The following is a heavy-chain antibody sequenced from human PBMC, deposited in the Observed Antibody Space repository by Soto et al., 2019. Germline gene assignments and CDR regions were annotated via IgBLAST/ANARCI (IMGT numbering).Heavy chain of an antibody. J-gene: IGHJ4*02. CDR1: GYTFTGYY. D-gene: IGHD1-26*01. CDR2: INPNSGGT. CDR3: ARDGVDERATTVPFDY. V-gene: IGHV1-2*04. Sequence: GASVKVCCKASGYTFTGYYMQWVRQAPGQGLEWMGWINPNSGGTNYAQKFQGWVTMTRDTSISTAYMELSRLRSDDTAVYYCARDGVDERATTVPFDYWGQGTLVTVSS.